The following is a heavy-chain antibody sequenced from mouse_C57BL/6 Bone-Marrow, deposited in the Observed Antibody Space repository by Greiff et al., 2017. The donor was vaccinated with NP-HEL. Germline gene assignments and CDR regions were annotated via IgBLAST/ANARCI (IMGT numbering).Heavy chain of an antibody. Sequence: VHLVESGAELARPGASVKLSCKASGYTFTSYGISWVKQRTGQGLEWIGEIYPRSGNTYYNEKFKGKATLTADKSSSTAYMELRSLTSEDSAVYFCARRGWDVDYWGQGTTLTVSS. CDR3: ARRGWDVDY. V-gene: IGHV1-81*01. CDR1: GYTFTSYG. D-gene: IGHD4-1*01. CDR2: IYPRSGNT. J-gene: IGHJ2*01.